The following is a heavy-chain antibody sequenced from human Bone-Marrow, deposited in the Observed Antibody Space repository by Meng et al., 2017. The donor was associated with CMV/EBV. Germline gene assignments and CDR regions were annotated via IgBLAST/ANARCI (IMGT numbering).Heavy chain of an antibody. CDR3: ARNHGKSDFDY. V-gene: IGHV4-4*02. Sequence: TCKVSGGSISSSNWWSWVRQPPGKGLELIGEIYHSMKTNYNPSLRSRLTISLDKSKNQFSLRLSSVTAADTALYYCARNHGKSDFDYWGQGTLVTVSS. J-gene: IGHJ4*02. CDR2: IYHSMKT. CDR1: GGSISSSNW. D-gene: IGHD1-14*01.